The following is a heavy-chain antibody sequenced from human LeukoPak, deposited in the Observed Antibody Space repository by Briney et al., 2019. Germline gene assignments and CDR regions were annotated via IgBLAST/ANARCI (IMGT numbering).Heavy chain of an antibody. Sequence: GGSLRLSCAASGFTFSSHGMHWVRQAPGKGLEWVAVISYDENNKYYADSVKGRFTISRDNSKNTLYLQMNSLRAEDTAVYYCAKDFRSGSYLFDYWGQGTLVTVSS. CDR1: GFTFSSHG. CDR2: ISYDENNK. CDR3: AKDFRSGSYLFDY. D-gene: IGHD1-26*01. J-gene: IGHJ4*02. V-gene: IGHV3-30*18.